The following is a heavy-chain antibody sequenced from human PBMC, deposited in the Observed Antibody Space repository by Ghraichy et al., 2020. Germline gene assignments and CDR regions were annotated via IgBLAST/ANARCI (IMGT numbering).Heavy chain of an antibody. CDR3: VKRDGSSGWSYDY. V-gene: IGHV3-64D*09. D-gene: IGHD6-19*01. CDR1: GFTFSSSA. J-gene: IGHJ4*02. CDR2: ISNDGTRT. Sequence: GGSLRLSCSASGFTFSSSAMHWVRQGPGEGLEYVSTISNDGTRTYYADSVKGRFTISRDNSKSTLFLQISSLRVEDTAVYYCVKRDGSSGWSYDYWGQGTQVTVSS.